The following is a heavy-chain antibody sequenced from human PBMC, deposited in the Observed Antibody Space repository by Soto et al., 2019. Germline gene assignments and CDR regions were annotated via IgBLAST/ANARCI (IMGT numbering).Heavy chain of an antibody. J-gene: IGHJ6*02. V-gene: IGHV6-1*01. CDR3: ARTISWHYYYGMDV. Sequence: LSQPLSLTCAISGDSVPSNSAAWNWIRQSPSRGLEWLGRTYYRSKWYNDYAVSVKSRITINPDTSKNQFSLQLNSVTPEDTAVYYCARTISWHYYYGMDVWGQGTTVTVSS. CDR2: TYYRSKWYN. D-gene: IGHD6-13*01. CDR1: GDSVPSNSAA.